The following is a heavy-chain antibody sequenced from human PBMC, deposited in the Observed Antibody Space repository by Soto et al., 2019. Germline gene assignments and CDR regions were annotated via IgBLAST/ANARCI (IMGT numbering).Heavy chain of an antibody. CDR1: GFTFSNAW. V-gene: IGHV3-15*01. J-gene: IGHJ4*02. CDR3: TNAGYCSSTSCFGNDY. D-gene: IGHD2-2*01. Sequence: EVQLVESGGGLVKPGGSLRLSCAASGFTFSNAWMSWVRQAPGKGLEWVCRIKSKTDGGTTDYAAPVKGRFTISRDDSKNTLYLQMNSLKTEDTAVYYCTNAGYCSSTSCFGNDYWGQGTLVTVSS. CDR2: IKSKTDGGTT.